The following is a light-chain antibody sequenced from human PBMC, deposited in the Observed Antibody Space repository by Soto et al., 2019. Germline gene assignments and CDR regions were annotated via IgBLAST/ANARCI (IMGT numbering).Light chain of an antibody. CDR3: QQYSSWYT. J-gene: IGKJ2*01. CDR2: AAS. CDR1: QSVSSSQ. Sequence: EVVLTQSPGTLSLSPGERATLSCRASQSVSSSQLTWFQQKPGQAPRLLIYAASNRAAGIPDRFSGSGSGTEFTLTISSLQSGDLAVYYCQQYSSWYTFGQGTKLEIK. V-gene: IGKV3-20*01.